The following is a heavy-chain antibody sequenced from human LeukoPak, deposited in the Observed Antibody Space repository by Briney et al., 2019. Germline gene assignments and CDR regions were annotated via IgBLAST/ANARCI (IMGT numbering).Heavy chain of an antibody. D-gene: IGHD5-18*01. CDR1: GGSISSGGYY. J-gene: IGHJ5*02. CDR3: ARGRGFSYGDKSHIWLDP. Sequence: SETLSLTCTVSGGSISSGGYYWTWIRQHPGTGLEWIGYIYYSGSTNYNYSGSTYYNPSLKSRVTISVDTSKNQFSLKVSSVTAADTAVFYCARGRGFSYGDKSHIWLDPWGQGTLVTVSS. V-gene: IGHV4-31*03. CDR2: IYYSGSTNYNYSGST.